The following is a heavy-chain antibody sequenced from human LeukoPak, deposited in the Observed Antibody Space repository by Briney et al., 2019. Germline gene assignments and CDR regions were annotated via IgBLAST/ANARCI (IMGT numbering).Heavy chain of an antibody. V-gene: IGHV1-69*13. CDR3: ARDPGAPVRAFDI. CDR2: IIPIDGTA. D-gene: IGHD3-10*01. J-gene: IGHJ3*02. CDR1: RDTFTRCA. Sequence: AASVKVSCKASRDTFTRCAFSWVRQAPGQGLEWMGGIIPIDGTANFAQKFQGGVTITADQSTSTAYMELSSLRSEDTAIYYCARDPGAPVRAFDIWGQGTLVTVSS.